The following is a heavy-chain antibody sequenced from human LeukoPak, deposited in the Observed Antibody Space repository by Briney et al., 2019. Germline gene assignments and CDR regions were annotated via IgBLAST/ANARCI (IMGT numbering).Heavy chain of an antibody. CDR3: ARFHISTGSFDF. V-gene: IGHV4-59*08. D-gene: IGHD3-9*01. Sequence: SETLSLTCTVSGGSIGNYYWSWIRQPPGKGLEWIGCIHYSGSTDYNPSLKSRVTISVDTSENQFSLKLNSVTAADTAVYYCARFHISTGSFDFWGQGTLVTVSS. J-gene: IGHJ4*02. CDR1: GGSIGNYY. CDR2: IHYSGST.